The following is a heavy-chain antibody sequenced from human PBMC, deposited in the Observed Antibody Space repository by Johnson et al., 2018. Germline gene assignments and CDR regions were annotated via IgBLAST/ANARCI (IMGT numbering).Heavy chain of an antibody. D-gene: IGHD4-17*01. Sequence: QVQLQESGPGLVKPSQTLSLICTVSGDSISSGTHYWGWIRQPAGKGLEWIGRIYTSGNTNYNPSLKSRVTISVDTSKNQFSLKLSSVTAADTGVYVFSRVSMVTLYYMDVWGKGTTVTVSS. CDR3: SRVSMVTLYYMDV. V-gene: IGHV4-61*02. CDR2: IYTSGNT. CDR1: GDSISSGTHY. J-gene: IGHJ6*03.